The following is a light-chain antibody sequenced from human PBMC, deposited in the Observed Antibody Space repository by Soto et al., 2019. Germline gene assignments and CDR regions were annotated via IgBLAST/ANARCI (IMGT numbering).Light chain of an antibody. CDR3: QQYNSYSPT. CDR2: DAS. V-gene: IGKV1-5*01. CDR1: QSISSW. J-gene: IGKJ4*01. Sequence: DIQMNQSHSTLSASVGDRVTITCRASQSISSWLAWYQQKPGKAPKLLIYDASSLESGVPSRFSGSGSGTEFTLTISSLQPDDFATYYCQQYNSYSPTVGGGTKVDIK.